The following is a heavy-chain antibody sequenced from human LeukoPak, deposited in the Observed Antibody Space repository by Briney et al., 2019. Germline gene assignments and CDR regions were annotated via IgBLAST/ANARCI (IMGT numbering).Heavy chain of an antibody. V-gene: IGHV3-23*01. CDR3: AKDADYGDYVAYTNWFNP. D-gene: IGHD4-17*01. CDR2: ISGSGGST. Sequence: GGSLRLSCAASVFTFSSYAMSSVRQAPGKGLEWVSAISGSGGSTYYADSVKGRFTISRYNSKNTLYLQMNSLRAEDTAVYYCAKDADYGDYVAYTNWFNPWGQRTLVTVSS. J-gene: IGHJ5*02. CDR1: VFTFSSYA.